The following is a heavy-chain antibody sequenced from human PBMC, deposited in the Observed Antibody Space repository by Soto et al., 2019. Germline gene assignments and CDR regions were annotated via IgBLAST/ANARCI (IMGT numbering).Heavy chain of an antibody. D-gene: IGHD5-12*01. J-gene: IGHJ4*02. V-gene: IGHV3-74*01. CDR3: ARDQGYVGFDN. CDR1: GFTFSRYW. Sequence: EVQLVESGGGLVQPGGSLRLSCAASGFTFSRYWMHWVRQAPGKGLVWVSRINSDGSSTNYADSVKGRFTISRDNAKNTVYLQMNSLRVEDTVVYYCARDQGYVGFDNWGQGTLLTVSS. CDR2: INSDGSST.